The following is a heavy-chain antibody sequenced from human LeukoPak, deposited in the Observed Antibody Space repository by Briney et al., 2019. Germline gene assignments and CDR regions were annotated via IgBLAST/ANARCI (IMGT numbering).Heavy chain of an antibody. Sequence: GGSLRLSCAASGFTFSSYAMHWVRQAPGKGLEWVAVISYDGSNKYYADSVKGRFTISRDNSKNTLYLQMNSLRAEDTAVYYCARDTDDIHYYYMDVWAKGPRSPSP. CDR1: GFTFSSYA. CDR3: ARDTDDIHYYYMDV. J-gene: IGHJ6*03. CDR2: ISYDGSNK. D-gene: IGHD1-1*01. V-gene: IGHV3-30*04.